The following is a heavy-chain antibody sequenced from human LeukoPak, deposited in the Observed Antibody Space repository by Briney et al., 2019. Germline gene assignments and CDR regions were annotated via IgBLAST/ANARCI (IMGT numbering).Heavy chain of an antibody. V-gene: IGHV3-33*01. CDR2: IWYDGSNK. D-gene: IGHD1-26*01. Sequence: PGRSLRLSCAASRFTFSSYGLHWVSQAPGKGLEWVAVIWYDGSNKYYADSVKGRFTISRDNSKNTLHLQMNSLRAEDTAVYYCAREQEEWELLYYFDYWGQGTLVTVSS. CDR3: AREQEEWELLYYFDY. J-gene: IGHJ4*02. CDR1: RFTFSSYG.